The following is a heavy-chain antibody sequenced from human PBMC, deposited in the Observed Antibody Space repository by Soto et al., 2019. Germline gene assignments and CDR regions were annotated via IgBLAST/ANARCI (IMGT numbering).Heavy chain of an antibody. D-gene: IGHD3-16*01. V-gene: IGHV4-59*01. Sequence: SETLSLTCTVSGGSISSYYWSWIRQPPGKGLEWIGYIYYSGSTNYNPSLKSRVTISVDTSKNQFSLKLSSVTAADTAVYYCARGRITDDAFDIWGQGTMVTVSS. CDR2: IYYSGST. J-gene: IGHJ3*02. CDR1: GGSISSYY. CDR3: ARGRITDDAFDI.